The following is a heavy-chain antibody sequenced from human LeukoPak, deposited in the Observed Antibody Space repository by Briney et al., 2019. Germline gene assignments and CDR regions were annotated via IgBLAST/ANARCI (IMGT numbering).Heavy chain of an antibody. D-gene: IGHD2-15*01. CDR3: AAGGRSGY. V-gene: IGHV3-74*01. J-gene: IGHJ4*02. Sequence: PGGSLRLSCAASGFTFSVAAMTWVRQAPGKGLVSVSRISNDGKTTLYADSVKGRFTISRDNAKNTVYLQMSSLRAEDTAVYFCAAGGRSGYWGQGTLVTVSS. CDR1: GFTFSVAA. CDR2: ISNDGKTT.